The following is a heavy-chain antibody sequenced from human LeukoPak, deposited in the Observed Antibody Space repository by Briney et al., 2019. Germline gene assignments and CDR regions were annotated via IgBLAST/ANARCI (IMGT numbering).Heavy chain of an antibody. V-gene: IGHV4-31*03. D-gene: IGHD4-17*01. CDR2: IYYSGST. CDR1: GGSISIGGYY. CDR3: ARSGYGDYVVLYYFDY. J-gene: IGHJ4*01. Sequence: SQTLSLTCTVSGGSISIGGYYCSSIRQHPGKVLERIGYIYYSGSTYYNPSLKSRVTISVDTSNNQFALKLSSVTAADTAVYYCARSGYGDYVVLYYFDYWGQGTLVTVSS.